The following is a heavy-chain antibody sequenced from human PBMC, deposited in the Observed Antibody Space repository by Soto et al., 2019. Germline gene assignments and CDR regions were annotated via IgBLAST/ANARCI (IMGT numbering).Heavy chain of an antibody. Sequence: EVHLVEAGGGLVQPGESLRLSCATSGFTLSDNWMSWVRQAPGKGLEWVANIEDGGSERWYGDSVKGRFTIFRDTAKNSLYLQMTGLRAEDTAMYYCTRNAYWGQGTLVTVSS. CDR2: IEDGGSER. J-gene: IGHJ4*02. CDR3: TRNAY. CDR1: GFTLSDNW. V-gene: IGHV3-7*01.